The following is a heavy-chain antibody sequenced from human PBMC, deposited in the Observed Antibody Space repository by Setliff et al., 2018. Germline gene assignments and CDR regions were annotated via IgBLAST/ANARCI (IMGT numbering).Heavy chain of an antibody. Sequence: KPSETLSLTGSVSGGSISSSSYYWGWIRQPSGKGLEWIGSMYYSVSTYYNPSLKSRATISADTSKRQVSLNLNSVTAADTAVYYCMRQGAQMPSLSHLYGVDVWGQGTTVTVSS. CDR3: MRQGAQMPSLSHLYGVDV. D-gene: IGHD2-2*01. CDR2: MYYSVST. V-gene: IGHV4-39*01. J-gene: IGHJ6*02. CDR1: GGSISSSSYY.